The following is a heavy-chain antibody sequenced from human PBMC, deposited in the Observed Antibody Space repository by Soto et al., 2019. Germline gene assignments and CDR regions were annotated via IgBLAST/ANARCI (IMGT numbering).Heavy chain of an antibody. CDR3: ANSGGVIVQD. CDR1: GGSISSSSYY. J-gene: IGHJ1*01. CDR2: IYYSGST. V-gene: IGHV4-39*01. Sequence: PSETLSLTCTVSGGSISSSSYYWGWIRQPPGKGLEWIGSIYYSGSTYYNPSLKSRVTISVDTSKNQFSLKLSSVTAADTAVYYCANSGGVIVQDWGQGTLVTVSS. D-gene: IGHD3-16*02.